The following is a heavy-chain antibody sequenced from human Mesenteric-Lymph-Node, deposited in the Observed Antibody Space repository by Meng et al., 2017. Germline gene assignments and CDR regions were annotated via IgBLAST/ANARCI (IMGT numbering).Heavy chain of an antibody. CDR1: GFTFSSYA. CDR2: ISYDGSNK. D-gene: IGHD6-19*01. J-gene: IGHJ5*02. Sequence: GESLKISCAASGFTFSSYAMHWVRQAPGKGLEWVAVISYDGSNKYYADSVKGRFTISRDNAKNSLYLQMNSLRAEDTAVYYCARDSSSGWYWFDPWGQGTLVTVSS. V-gene: IGHV3-30*04. CDR3: ARDSSSGWYWFDP.